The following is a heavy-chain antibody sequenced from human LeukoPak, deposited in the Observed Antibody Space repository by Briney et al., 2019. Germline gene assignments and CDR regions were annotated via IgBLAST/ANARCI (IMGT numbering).Heavy chain of an antibody. CDR2: INPSGGST. CDR3: ARGGEVLLWFGESQDLYYFDY. CDR1: GYTFTSYY. D-gene: IGHD3-10*01. J-gene: IGHJ4*02. V-gene: IGHV1-46*01. Sequence: ASVKVSCKASGYTFTSYYMHWVRQAPGQGLEWMGIINPSGGSTSYAQKFQGRVTMTRDTSTSTVYMELSSLRSEDTAVYCCARGGEVLLWFGESQDLYYFDYWGQGTLVTVSS.